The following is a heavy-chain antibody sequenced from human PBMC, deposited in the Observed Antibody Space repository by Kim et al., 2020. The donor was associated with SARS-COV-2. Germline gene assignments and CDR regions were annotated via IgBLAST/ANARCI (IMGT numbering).Heavy chain of an antibody. CDR3: ARDGFGELFNMGYFDL. Sequence: GGSLRLSCAASGFTFDDYGMSWVRQAPGKGLEWVSGINWNGGSTGYADSVKGRFTISRDNAKNSLYLQMNSLRAEDTALYHCARDGFGELFNMGYFDLWGRGILVTVSS. V-gene: IGHV3-20*01. D-gene: IGHD3-10*01. CDR2: INWNGGST. J-gene: IGHJ2*01. CDR1: GFTFDDYG.